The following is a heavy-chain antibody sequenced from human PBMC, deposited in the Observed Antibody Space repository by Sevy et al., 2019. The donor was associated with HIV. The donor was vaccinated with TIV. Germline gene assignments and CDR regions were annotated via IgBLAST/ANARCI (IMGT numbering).Heavy chain of an antibody. CDR1: GGSFSGYY. J-gene: IGHJ5*02. Sequence: SETLSLTCAVYGGSFSGYYWSWIRQPPGKGLEWIGEINHSGSTNYNPSLKSRVTISVDTSKNQFSLKLSSVTAADTAGDYRAGGGNYYDSSGYWFDPWGQGTLVTVSS. D-gene: IGHD3-22*01. CDR3: AGGGNYYDSSGYWFDP. CDR2: INHSGST. V-gene: IGHV4-34*01.